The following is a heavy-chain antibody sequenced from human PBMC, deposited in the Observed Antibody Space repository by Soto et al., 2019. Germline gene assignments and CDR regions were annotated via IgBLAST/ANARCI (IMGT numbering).Heavy chain of an antibody. CDR1: GGSISSDY. J-gene: IGHJ5*02. V-gene: IGHV4-59*01. Sequence: SETLSLTCTVSGGSISSDYWSWILQPPGKGLEWIGYIYYSGSTNYNPSLKSRVTISVDTSKNQFSLKLSSVTAADTAVYYCARELFGRSVWFDPWGQGTLVAVS. CDR3: ARELFGRSVWFDP. CDR2: IYYSGST. D-gene: IGHD3-10*01.